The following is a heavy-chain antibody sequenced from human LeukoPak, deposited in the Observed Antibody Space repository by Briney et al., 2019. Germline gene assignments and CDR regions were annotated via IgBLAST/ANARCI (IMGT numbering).Heavy chain of an antibody. CDR3: ARAVGIFGVVDRYYHSMDV. CDR1: GGSISSSSYY. J-gene: IGHJ6*03. CDR2: IYYSGST. V-gene: IGHV4-39*07. Sequence: SETLSLTCTVSGGSISSSSYYWGWIRQPPGKGLEWIGSIYYSGSTYYNPSLKSRVTISVDTSKNQFSLRLNSVSAADTAMYYCARAVGIFGVVDRYYHSMDVWGKGTTVTISS. D-gene: IGHD3-3*01.